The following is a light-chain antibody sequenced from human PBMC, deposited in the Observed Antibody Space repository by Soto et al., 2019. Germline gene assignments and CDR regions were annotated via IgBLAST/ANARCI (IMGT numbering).Light chain of an antibody. V-gene: IGLV2-8*01. CDR3: SSYAGSSTLYV. CDR1: SGDVGGYRF. Sequence: QSVLTQPASVSGSPGQSITIYCTGTSGDVGGYRFVSWYQQHPGKAPKLMIYEVSKRPSGVPGRFSGSKSGNTASLTVSGLQAEDEADYYCSSYAGSSTLYVFGTGTKVTVL. J-gene: IGLJ1*01. CDR2: EVS.